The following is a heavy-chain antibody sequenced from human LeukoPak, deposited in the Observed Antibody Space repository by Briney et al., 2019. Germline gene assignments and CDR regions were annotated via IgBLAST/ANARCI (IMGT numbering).Heavy chain of an antibody. D-gene: IGHD1-26*01. CDR3: ARFLSGSYYGFDY. V-gene: IGHV4-59*01. Sequence: SETLSLTCTVSGGSISSYYWSWIRQPPGKGLEWSGYIYYSGSTNYNPSLKSRVTISVDTSKNQFSLKLSSVTAADTAVYYCARFLSGSYYGFDYWGQGTLVTVSS. J-gene: IGHJ4*02. CDR2: IYYSGST. CDR1: GGSISSYY.